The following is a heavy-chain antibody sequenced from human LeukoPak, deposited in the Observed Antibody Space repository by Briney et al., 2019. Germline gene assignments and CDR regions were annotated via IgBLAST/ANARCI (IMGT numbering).Heavy chain of an antibody. V-gene: IGHV4-34*01. CDR2: INHSGGT. Sequence: SETLSLTCAVYGGSFSGYYWSWIRQPPGKGLEWIGEINHSGGTNYNPSLKSRVTMSVDTSKNQFSLKLSSVTAADTAVYYCARDWGGATDYWGQGTLVTVSS. CDR1: GGSFSGYY. CDR3: ARDWGGATDY. J-gene: IGHJ4*02. D-gene: IGHD1-26*01.